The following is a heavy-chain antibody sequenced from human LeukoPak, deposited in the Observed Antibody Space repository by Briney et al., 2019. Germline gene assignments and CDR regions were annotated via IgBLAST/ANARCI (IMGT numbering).Heavy chain of an antibody. CDR3: TTDSEYDSSGYLFDY. V-gene: IGHV3-21*03. J-gene: IGHJ4*02. Sequence: GGSLRLSCAASGFTFSSYSMNWVRQAAGKGLEWVSSISSSSSYIYYADSVKGRFTISRDNAKNSLYLQMNSLKTEDTAVYYCTTDSEYDSSGYLFDYWGQGTLVTVSS. CDR2: ISSSSSYI. CDR1: GFTFSSYS. D-gene: IGHD3-22*01.